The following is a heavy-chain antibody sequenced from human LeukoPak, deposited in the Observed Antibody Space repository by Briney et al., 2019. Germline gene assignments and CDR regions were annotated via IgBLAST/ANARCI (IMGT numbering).Heavy chain of an antibody. CDR1: GYTFTSYG. CDR3: ARMGYSGYDVYYFDY. J-gene: IGHJ4*02. Sequence: ASVKVSCKASGYTFTSYGISWVRQAPGQGLEWMGWISAYNGNTNYAQKLQGRVTMTTDTSTSTAYMELRSLRSDDTAVYYCARMGYSGYDVYYFDYWGQGTLVTVSS. V-gene: IGHV1-18*01. CDR2: ISAYNGNT. D-gene: IGHD5-12*01.